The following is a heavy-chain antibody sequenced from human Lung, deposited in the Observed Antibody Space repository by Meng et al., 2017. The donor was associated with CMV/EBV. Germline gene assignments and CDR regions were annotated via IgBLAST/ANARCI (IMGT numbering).Heavy chain of an antibody. CDR1: GYTFTAYI. D-gene: IGHD2-2*01. Sequence: ASVKVSXKASGYTFTAYIMHWLRQAPGQGLEWVGWISPYDGDTNYARKLQGRVTMTTDTSTTTAYMELRSLRSDDTAVYYCARDLEYCGSTTCYEDCFDPWGQGTLVXVSS. J-gene: IGHJ5*02. CDR3: ARDLEYCGSTTCYEDCFDP. V-gene: IGHV1-18*04. CDR2: ISPYDGDT.